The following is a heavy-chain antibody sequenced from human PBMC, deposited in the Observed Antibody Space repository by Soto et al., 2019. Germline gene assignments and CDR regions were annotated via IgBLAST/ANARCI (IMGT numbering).Heavy chain of an antibody. D-gene: IGHD3-3*01. Sequence: QVQLQESSRGLVKPSQTLSLTCTVSGGSISSGDYYWSWIREPPGKGLEWIGYIYYSGSTYYNPSLKSRVTLSVDTSKNQFSLKLSSVTAADTAVYYCARYPHYDFWSGYYDYWGQGTLVTVSS. CDR3: ARYPHYDFWSGYYDY. CDR1: GGSISSGDYY. CDR2: IYYSGST. V-gene: IGHV4-30-4*01. J-gene: IGHJ4*02.